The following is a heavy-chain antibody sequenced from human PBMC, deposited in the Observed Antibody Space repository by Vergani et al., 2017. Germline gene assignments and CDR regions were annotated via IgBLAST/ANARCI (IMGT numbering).Heavy chain of an antibody. D-gene: IGHD6-19*01. J-gene: IGHJ4*02. Sequence: QLQLQQSGPGLVKPSETLFLTCTVSADSISSGSCYWGWIRQPPGKSLDWIGSIYYSGLTYENPSLKSRVAISVDTSKNQFSLKVTSVTAADTAVYFGARQRPGSGWSPGDFDDWGQGILVTVSS. CDR1: ADSISSGSCY. CDR2: IYYSGLT. CDR3: ARQRPGSGWSPGDFDD. V-gene: IGHV4-39*01.